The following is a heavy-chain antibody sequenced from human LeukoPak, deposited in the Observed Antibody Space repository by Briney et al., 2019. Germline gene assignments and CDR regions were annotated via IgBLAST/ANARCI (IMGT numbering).Heavy chain of an antibody. CDR1: GGSFIVPY. J-gene: IGHJ6*03. Sequence: WEPRSFPGTASGGSFIVPYWGWFGNPPGGELEWIGYIYYSGSTNYNPSLKSRVTISVDTSKNQFSLNLSSVTAADTAVYYCATSAYYYYMDVWGDGTTVTVSS. CDR2: IYYSGST. V-gene: IGHV4-59*11. CDR3: ATSAYYYYMDV.